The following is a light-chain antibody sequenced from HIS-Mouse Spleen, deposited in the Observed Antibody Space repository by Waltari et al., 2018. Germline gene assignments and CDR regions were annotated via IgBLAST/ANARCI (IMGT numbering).Light chain of an antibody. CDR1: ALPKKY. V-gene: IGLV3-10*01. CDR2: EDS. CDR3: YSTDSSGNHRV. J-gene: IGLJ2*01. Sequence: SYELTQPPSVSVSPGQTARNTCPGVALPKKYAYWYQQKSGQAPVLGIYEDSKRPSGIPERFSGSSSGTMATLTISGAQVEDEADYYCYSTDSSGNHRVFGGGTKLTVL.